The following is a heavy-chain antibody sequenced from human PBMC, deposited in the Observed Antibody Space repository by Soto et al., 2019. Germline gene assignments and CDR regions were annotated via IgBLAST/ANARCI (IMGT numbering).Heavy chain of an antibody. V-gene: IGHV3-64*04. J-gene: IGHJ6*02. CDR2: ITNNGGST. Sequence: PGGSLRLSCSASGFTFSNYAIHWVRQAPGKGLEYVAAITNNGGSTKYADSVKGRFTISRDNSKNTLYLQMNSLRAEDTAVYYCAKGRDYYGSGSHHTDGMDVWGQGTTVTVSS. CDR1: GFTFSNYA. CDR3: AKGRDYYGSGSHHTDGMDV. D-gene: IGHD3-10*01.